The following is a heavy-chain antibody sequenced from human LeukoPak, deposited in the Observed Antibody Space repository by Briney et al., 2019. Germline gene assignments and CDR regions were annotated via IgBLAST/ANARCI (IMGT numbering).Heavy chain of an antibody. CDR3: AKDRWFGELGPGNYFDY. J-gene: IGHJ4*02. Sequence: GGSLRLSCAASGFTFSSYAMHWVRQAPGKGLEWVAVISYDGSNKYYADSVKGRFTISRDNSKNTLYLQMNSLRAEDTAVYYCAKDRWFGELGPGNYFDYWGQGTLVTVSS. CDR2: ISYDGSNK. V-gene: IGHV3-30*04. CDR1: GFTFSSYA. D-gene: IGHD3-10*01.